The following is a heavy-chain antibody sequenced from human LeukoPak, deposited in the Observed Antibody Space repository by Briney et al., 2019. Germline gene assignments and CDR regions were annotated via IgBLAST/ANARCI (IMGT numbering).Heavy chain of an antibody. J-gene: IGHJ6*03. V-gene: IGHV1-2*02. CDR2: INPSSGGA. D-gene: IGHD6-13*01. Sequence: GASVKVSCKASGCTFTGYYMHWVRQAPGQGLEWMGWINPSSGGAKYAQNFQGRVIMTTDTSISTAYMELSSLRSDDTAVYYCARSSPPTYYHFYYYMDVWGKGSTVTVSS. CDR3: ARSSPPTYYHFYYYMDV. CDR1: GCTFTGYY.